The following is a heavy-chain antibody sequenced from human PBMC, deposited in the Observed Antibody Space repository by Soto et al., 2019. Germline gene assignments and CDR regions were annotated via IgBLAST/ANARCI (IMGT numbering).Heavy chain of an antibody. CDR3: ARDRERGPAAMLISFDI. CDR1: GYTFTSYG. CDR2: ISAYNGNT. V-gene: IGHV1-18*01. J-gene: IGHJ3*02. D-gene: IGHD2-2*01. Sequence: QVQLVQSGAEVKKPGASVKVSCKASGYTFTSYGISWVRQAPGQGLEWMGWISAYNGNTNYAQKLQGRVTMTTDTSTSTAYMELRSLRSDDTAVYYCARDRERGPAAMLISFDIWGQGTMVTVSS.